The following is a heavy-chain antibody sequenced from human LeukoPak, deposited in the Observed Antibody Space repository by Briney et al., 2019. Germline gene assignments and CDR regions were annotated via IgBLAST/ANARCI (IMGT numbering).Heavy chain of an antibody. J-gene: IGHJ5*02. CDR1: GGTFSNYA. CDR3: ASAALLRNWFDP. CDR2: IIPIFGSA. V-gene: IGHV1-69*13. D-gene: IGHD2-15*01. Sequence: GASVKVSCKASGGTFSNYAISWVRQAPGQGLEWMGGIIPIFGSANYAQKFQGRVTITADESTSTAYMELSSLRSEDTAVYYCASAALLRNWFDPWGQGTLVTVSS.